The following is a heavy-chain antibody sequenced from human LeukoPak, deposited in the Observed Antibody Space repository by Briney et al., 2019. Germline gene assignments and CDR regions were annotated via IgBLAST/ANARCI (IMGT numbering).Heavy chain of an antibody. CDR3: AVDFGSHRVVY. D-gene: IGHD3-3*01. J-gene: IGHJ4*01. CDR1: GGSISSSSYY. Sequence: PSETLSLTCTVSGGSISSSSYYGGWVRQPPGKWLEWIGSIYYSGNTYYNPHNPSLKSRVTISLDTSKDQYSLRLTSVTAADTAVYYCAVDFGSHRVVYWGQGSLVTVSS. V-gene: IGHV4-39*01. CDR2: IYYSGNT.